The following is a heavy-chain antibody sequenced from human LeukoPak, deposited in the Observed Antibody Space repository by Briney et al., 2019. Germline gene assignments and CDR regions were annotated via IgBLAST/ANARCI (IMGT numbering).Heavy chain of an antibody. V-gene: IGHV4-34*01. CDR2: INHSGST. CDR1: GGSFSGYY. CDR3: ARGSSASYGSGSYYNL. Sequence: PSETLSLTCAVYGGSFSGYYWSWIRQPPGKGLEWIGEINHSGSTNYNPSLKSRVTISVDTSKNQFSLKLSSVTAADTAVYYCARGSSASYGSGSYYNLWGQGTLVTVSS. J-gene: IGHJ4*02. D-gene: IGHD3-10*01.